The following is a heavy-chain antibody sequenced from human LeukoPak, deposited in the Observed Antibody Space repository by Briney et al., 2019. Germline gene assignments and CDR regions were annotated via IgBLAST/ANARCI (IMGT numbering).Heavy chain of an antibody. J-gene: IGHJ6*02. CDR1: GFTFDDYA. CDR2: ISWNSGSI. CDR3: AKDNIRNCSSTSCYDHYYYGMDV. Sequence: GGSLRLSCAASGFTFDDYAMHWVRQAPGKGLEWVSGISWNSGSIGYADSVKGRFTISRDNAKNSLYLQMNSLRAEDTALYYCAKDNIRNCSSTSCYDHYYYGMDVWGQGTTVTVSS. D-gene: IGHD2-2*01. V-gene: IGHV3-9*01.